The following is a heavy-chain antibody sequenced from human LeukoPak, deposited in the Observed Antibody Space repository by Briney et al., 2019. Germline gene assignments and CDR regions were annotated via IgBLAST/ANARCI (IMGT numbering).Heavy chain of an antibody. CDR3: ARGLYSSSLNWFDP. CDR1: GGSISSYY. J-gene: IGHJ5*02. D-gene: IGHD6-6*01. Sequence: SETLSLTCTVSGGSISSYYWSWIRQPAGKGLEWIGHIYSIGTTTYNPSLKSRVTMSVDTSKNQYPLKLSSVTAADTAVYYCARGLYSSSLNWFDPWGQGTLVTVSS. V-gene: IGHV4-4*07. CDR2: IYSIGTT.